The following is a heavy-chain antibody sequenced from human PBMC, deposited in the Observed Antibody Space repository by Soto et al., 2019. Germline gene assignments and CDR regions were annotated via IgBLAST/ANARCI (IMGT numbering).Heavy chain of an antibody. V-gene: IGHV3-33*01. D-gene: IGHD6-19*01. J-gene: IGHJ4*02. Sequence: GGSLRLSCAASGFTFSSYGMHWVRQAPGKGLEWVAVIWYDGSNKYYADSVKGRFTISRDNSKNTLYLQMNSLRAEDTAVYYCARDTRYSSGWYSDPHPYYFDYWGQGTLVTVSS. CDR1: GFTFSSYG. CDR3: ARDTRYSSGWYSDPHPYYFDY. CDR2: IWYDGSNK.